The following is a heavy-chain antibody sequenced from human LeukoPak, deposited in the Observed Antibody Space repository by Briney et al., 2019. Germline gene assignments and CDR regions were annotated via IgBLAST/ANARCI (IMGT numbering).Heavy chain of an antibody. CDR2: IYYSGST. CDR1: GGSISSSSYY. D-gene: IGHD3-3*01. Sequence: KPSETLSLTCTVSGGSISSSSYYWGWIRQPPGKGLEWIVYIYYSGSTNYNPSLKSRVTISVDTSKNQFSLKLSSVTAADTAVYYCARQGGYDFWSGYYAHDAFDIWGQGTMVTVSS. V-gene: IGHV4-61*05. J-gene: IGHJ3*02. CDR3: ARQGGYDFWSGYYAHDAFDI.